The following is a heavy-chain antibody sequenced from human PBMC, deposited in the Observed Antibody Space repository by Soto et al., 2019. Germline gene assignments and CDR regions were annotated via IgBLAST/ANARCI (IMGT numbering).Heavy chain of an antibody. CDR2: IIPIFGTA. CDR1: GGTFSSYA. J-gene: IGHJ4*02. V-gene: IGHV1-69*12. Sequence: QVQLVQAGAEVKKPGSSVKVSCKASGGTFSSYAISWVRQAPGQGLEWMGGIIPIFGTADYAQKFQGRVTITADDSTSTAYMELSSLRSEDTAVYHCASHYDTGGYYYRGLNYWGQGTLVTVSS. CDR3: ASHYDTGGYYYRGLNY. D-gene: IGHD3-22*01.